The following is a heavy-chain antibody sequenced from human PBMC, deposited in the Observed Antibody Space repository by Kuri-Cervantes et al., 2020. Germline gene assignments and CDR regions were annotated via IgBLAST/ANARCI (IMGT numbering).Heavy chain of an antibody. CDR1: GFSFDDYA. J-gene: IGHJ4*02. D-gene: IGHD6-25*01. CDR3: ARVGSYYFDY. CDR2: IGWNSGSI. Sequence: SLKISCAASGFSFDDYAMHWVRQAPGKGLEWVSGIGWNSGSIGYADSVKGRFTISRDNAKNSLYLQMNSLRAEDTAVYYCARVGSYYFDYWGQGTLVTVSS. V-gene: IGHV3-9*01.